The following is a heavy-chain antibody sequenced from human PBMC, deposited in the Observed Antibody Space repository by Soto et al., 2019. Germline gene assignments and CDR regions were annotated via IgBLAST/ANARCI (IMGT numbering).Heavy chain of an antibody. J-gene: IGHJ4*02. V-gene: IGHV1-69*06. D-gene: IGHD1-1*01. CDR2: IIPIFGTA. CDR1: GGTFSSYA. CDR3: ARGLQSKTGLGLEY. Sequence: GASVKVSCKASGGTFSSYAISWVRQAPGQGLEWMGGIIPIFGTANYAQKFQGRVTITADKSTSTAYMELSSLRSEDTAVYYCARGLQSKTGLGLEYLDQGALVAVFS.